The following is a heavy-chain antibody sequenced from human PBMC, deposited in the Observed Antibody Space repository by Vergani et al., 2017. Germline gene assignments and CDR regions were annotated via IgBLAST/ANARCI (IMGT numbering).Heavy chain of an antibody. CDR3: ARQELYAPFDP. J-gene: IGHJ5*02. Sequence: QLQLQESGPGLVKPSETLSLTCTVSGGSISSSSYYWGWIRQPPGKGLEWIGSIYYSGSTYYNPSLKSRVTISVDTSKNQFSLKLSSVTAAYTAVYYCARQELYAPFDPWGQGTLVTVSS. D-gene: IGHD1-7*01. V-gene: IGHV4-39*01. CDR1: GGSISSSSYY. CDR2: IYYSGST.